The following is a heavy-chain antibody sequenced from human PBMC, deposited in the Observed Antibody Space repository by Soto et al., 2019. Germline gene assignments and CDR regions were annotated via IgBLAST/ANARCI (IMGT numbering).Heavy chain of an antibody. CDR3: ARGWAAALDY. V-gene: IGHV3-21*02. D-gene: IGHD6-13*01. CDR1: GFIFSDYS. CDR2: ISGSRGYI. Sequence: EVPLVESGGGLVKPGGSLRLSCAASGFIFSDYSMNWVRQAPGKALEWVSSISGSRGYIYYGDSVKGRFTISRDNAKNSVVLQMNNLRAEDTAVYYCARGWAAALDYWGPGTLVTVSS. J-gene: IGHJ4*02.